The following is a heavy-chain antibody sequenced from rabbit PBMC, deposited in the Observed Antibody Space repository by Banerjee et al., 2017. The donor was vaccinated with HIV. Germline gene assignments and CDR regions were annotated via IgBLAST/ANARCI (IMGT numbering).Heavy chain of an antibody. V-gene: IGHV1S45*01. J-gene: IGHJ3*01. D-gene: IGHD6-1*01. Sequence: QEQLKESGGGLVQPGGSLKLFCRASGFTISSNYWMSWVRQAPGKGLEWIGCIGIGSGSTYYASWAKGRFTISKTSSTTVTLQMTSLTAADTATYFCARGYGAYVTNRLDLWGPGTLVTVS. CDR1: GFTISSNYW. CDR2: IGIGSGST. CDR3: ARGYGAYVTNRLDL.